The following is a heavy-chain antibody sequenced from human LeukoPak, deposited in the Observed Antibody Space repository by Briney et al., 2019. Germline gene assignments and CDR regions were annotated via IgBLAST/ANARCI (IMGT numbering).Heavy chain of an antibody. CDR2: ISYDGSNK. CDR1: GFTFSSYG. Sequence: QPGRSLRLSCAASGFTFSSYGMHWVRQAPGKGLEWVAVISYDGSNKYYADSVKGRFTISRDNSKNTLYLQMNSLRAEDTAVYYCAKSGDIVLMMYVGGGPDYWGQGTLVTVSS. J-gene: IGHJ4*02. D-gene: IGHD2-8*01. CDR3: AKSGDIVLMMYVGGGPDY. V-gene: IGHV3-30*18.